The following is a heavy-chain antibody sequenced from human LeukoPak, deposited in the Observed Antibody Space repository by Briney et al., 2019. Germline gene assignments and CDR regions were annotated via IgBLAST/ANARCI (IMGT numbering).Heavy chain of an antibody. V-gene: IGHV5-10-1*01. D-gene: IGHD4-17*01. J-gene: IGHJ6*02. CDR3: ASMTTVTTLTPGTYYYYYGMGV. CDR2: IDPSDSYT. CDR1: GYSFTSYW. Sequence: GESLKISCKGSGYSFTSYWISWVRQMPGKGLEWMGRIDPSDSYTNYSPSFQGHVTISADKSISTAYLQWSSLKASDTAMYYCASMTTVTTLTPGTYYYYYGMGVWGQGTTVTVAS.